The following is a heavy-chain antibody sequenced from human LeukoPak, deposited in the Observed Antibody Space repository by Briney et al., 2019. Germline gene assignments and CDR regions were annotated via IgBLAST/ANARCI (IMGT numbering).Heavy chain of an antibody. V-gene: IGHV3-23*01. CDR1: GFTFSNYA. J-gene: IGHJ4*02. D-gene: IGHD2-2*01. CDR2: ISGSGSRT. Sequence: QPGGSLRLSCAASGFTFSNYAMSWVRQAPGKGLEWVSSISGSGSRTYYADSVKGRFTISRDNSKNTLYLQMSRLRGDETALYYCASRPGADIGPLDYRGQGTLVTVSS. CDR3: ASRPGADIGPLDY.